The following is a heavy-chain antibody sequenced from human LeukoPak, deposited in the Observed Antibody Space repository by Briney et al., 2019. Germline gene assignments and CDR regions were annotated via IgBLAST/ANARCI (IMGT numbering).Heavy chain of an antibody. J-gene: IGHJ4*02. CDR3: ARDFFHSSESRPFDY. V-gene: IGHV3-21*06. Sequence: GTLSLTCAVSGGSISSNNWWGWVRQPPGKGLEWVSCIFSRSESILYADSVKGRFTISRDNAKNLLYLQMDSLRVEDTAVYYCARDFFHSSESRPFDYWGQGTLVTVSS. CDR2: IFSRSESI. CDR1: GGSISSNN. D-gene: IGHD3-22*01.